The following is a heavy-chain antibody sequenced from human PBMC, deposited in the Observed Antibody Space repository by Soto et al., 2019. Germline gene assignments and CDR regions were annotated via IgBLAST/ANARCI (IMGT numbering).Heavy chain of an antibody. Sequence: THSLTCTVSGGNIRSGGYYWSWIRQHPGKGLEWIGYIYYSGSTYYNPSLKSRVTISVDTSKDQFSLKLSSVTAADTAVYYCARERCSSTSCYKNYFDYWGQGTLVTVSS. V-gene: IGHV4-31*03. CDR1: GGNIRSGGYY. J-gene: IGHJ4*02. CDR3: ARERCSSTSCYKNYFDY. CDR2: IYYSGST. D-gene: IGHD2-2*02.